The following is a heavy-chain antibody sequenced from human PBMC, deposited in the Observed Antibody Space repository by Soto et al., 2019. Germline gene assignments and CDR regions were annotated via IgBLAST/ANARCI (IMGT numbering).Heavy chain of an antibody. J-gene: IGHJ4*02. CDR3: ATHPAPSIAAGQFDY. D-gene: IGHD6-6*01. Sequence: ASVKVSCKASGYTFTSYDINWVRQATGQGLEWMGWMNPNSGNTGYAQKFQGRVTMTRNTSISTAYMELSSLRSEDTAVYYCATHPAPSIAAGQFDYWVQGTLVTVSS. CDR2: MNPNSGNT. CDR1: GYTFTSYD. V-gene: IGHV1-8*02.